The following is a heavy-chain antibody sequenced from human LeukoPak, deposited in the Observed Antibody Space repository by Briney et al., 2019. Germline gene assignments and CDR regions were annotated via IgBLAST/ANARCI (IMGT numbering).Heavy chain of an antibody. Sequence: GESLKISFKGSGYSFTSYWIGWVRPMPGKGLEWMGIIYPGDSDTRYSPSFQGQVTISADKSISTAYLQWSSLKASDTAMYYCARLSRRDGYNHLDYWGQGTLVTVSS. D-gene: IGHD5-24*01. J-gene: IGHJ4*02. CDR1: GYSFTSYW. CDR3: ARLSRRDGYNHLDY. CDR2: IYPGDSDT. V-gene: IGHV5-51*01.